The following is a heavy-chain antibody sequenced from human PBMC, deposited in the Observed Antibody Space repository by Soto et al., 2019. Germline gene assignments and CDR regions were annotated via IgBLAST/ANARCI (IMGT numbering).Heavy chain of an antibody. CDR1: GGSISSYY. CDR3: ARNFRGVIIRDCYYYMDV. V-gene: IGHV4-59*08. CDR2: IYYSGST. D-gene: IGHD3-10*01. J-gene: IGHJ6*03. Sequence: SLTCTVSGGSISSYYWSWIRQPPGKGLEWIGYIYYSGSTNYNPSLKSRVTISVDTSKNQFSLKLSSVTAADTAVYYCARNFRGVIIRDCYYYMDVWGKGTTVTVSS.